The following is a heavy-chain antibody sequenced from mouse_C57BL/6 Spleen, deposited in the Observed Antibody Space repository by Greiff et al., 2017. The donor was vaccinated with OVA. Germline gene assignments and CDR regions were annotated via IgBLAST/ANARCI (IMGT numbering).Heavy chain of an antibody. J-gene: IGHJ3*01. CDR3: ARGGSNWPFAY. V-gene: IGHV1-85*01. CDR1: GYTFTSYD. CDR2: IYPRDGST. Sequence: QVQLKESGPELVKPGASVKLSCKASGYTFTSYDINWVKQRPGQGLEWIGWIYPRDGSTKYNEKFKGKATLTVDTSSSTAYMELHSLTSEDSAVYFCARGGSNWPFAYWGQVTLVTVSA. D-gene: IGHD4-1*01.